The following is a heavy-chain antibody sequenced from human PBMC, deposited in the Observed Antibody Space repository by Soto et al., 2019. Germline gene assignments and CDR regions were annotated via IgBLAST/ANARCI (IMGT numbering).Heavy chain of an antibody. CDR3: ARLCSGSYYDD. CDR2: ISGSSDST. J-gene: IGHJ4*02. Sequence: EVQLLESGGGLVQPGGSLRFSCAASGFTFSSYAMNWVRQAPGKGLEWVSVISGSSDSTYYADSVKGQFTISRDNSKNRRYLQMNRRRAEDGDIYYCARLCSGSYYDDWGQGTLVTVSS. D-gene: IGHD1-26*01. V-gene: IGHV3-23*01. CDR1: GFTFSSYA.